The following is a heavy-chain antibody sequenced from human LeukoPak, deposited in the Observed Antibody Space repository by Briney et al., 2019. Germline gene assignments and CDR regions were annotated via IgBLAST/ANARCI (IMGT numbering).Heavy chain of an antibody. J-gene: IGHJ6*03. CDR2: IIPIFGTA. CDR3: ARAPYYYDSSGYSYYYYYMDV. D-gene: IGHD3-22*01. V-gene: IGHV1-69*06. CDR1: GGTFSSYA. Sequence: SVKVSCKASGGTFSSYAISWVRQAPGQGLEWMGGIIPIFGTANYAQKFQGRVTITADKSTSTAYMELSSLRSEDTAVYYCARAPYYYDSSGYSYYYYYMDVWGKGTTVTVSS.